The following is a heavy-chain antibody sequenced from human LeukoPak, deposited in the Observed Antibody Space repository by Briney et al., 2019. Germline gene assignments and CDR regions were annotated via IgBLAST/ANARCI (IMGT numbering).Heavy chain of an antibody. CDR3: ARDIAAAGTLYYYYYMDV. V-gene: IGHV4-59*01. CDR2: IYDSGST. J-gene: IGHJ6*03. D-gene: IGHD6-13*01. Sequence: SETLSLTXTVSGGSISSYYWSWIRQPPGKGLELIGYIYDSGSTNYNPSLKSRVTISVDTSKNQFSLKLSSVTAADTAVYYCARDIAAAGTLYYYYYMDVWGKGTTVTVSS. CDR1: GGSISSYY.